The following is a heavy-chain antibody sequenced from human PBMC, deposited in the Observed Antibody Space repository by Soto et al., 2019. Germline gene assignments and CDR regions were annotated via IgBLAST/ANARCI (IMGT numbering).Heavy chain of an antibody. J-gene: IGHJ4*02. Sequence: GASVKVSCKASGYTFTSYAMHWVRQAPGQRLERMGWINAGNGNTKYSQKFQGRVTITRDTSASTAYMELSSLRSEDTAVYYCARTFYYDFWSGYPALEVFDYWGQGTLVTVSS. V-gene: IGHV1-3*01. CDR3: ARTFYYDFWSGYPALEVFDY. D-gene: IGHD3-3*01. CDR1: GYTFTSYA. CDR2: INAGNGNT.